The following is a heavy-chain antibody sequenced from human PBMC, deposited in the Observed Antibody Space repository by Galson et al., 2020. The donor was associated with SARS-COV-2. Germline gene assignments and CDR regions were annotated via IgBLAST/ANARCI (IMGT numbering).Heavy chain of an antibody. J-gene: IGHJ4*02. V-gene: IGHV4-59*08. D-gene: IGHD3-3*01. CDR2: IYYSGST. Sequence: SETLSLTCTVSGGSISSYYWSWIRQPPGKGLEWIGYIYYSGSTNYNPSLKSRVTISVDTSKNQFSLKLSSVTAAYAAVYYCARHGITIFGVVIIPAIDYWGQGTLVTVSS. CDR1: GGSISSYY. CDR3: ARHGITIFGVVIIPAIDY.